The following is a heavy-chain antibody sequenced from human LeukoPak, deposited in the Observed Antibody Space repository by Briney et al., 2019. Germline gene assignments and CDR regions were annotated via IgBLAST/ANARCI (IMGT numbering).Heavy chain of an antibody. Sequence: SEILSLTCTVSGGSISSYYWSWIRQPPGKGLEWIGYIYYSGSTNYNPSLKSRVTISVDTSKNQFSLKPSSVTAADTAVYYCAKGDSSSWYYFDYWGQGTPVTVSS. V-gene: IGHV4-59*08. CDR2: IYYSGST. J-gene: IGHJ4*02. CDR3: AKGDSSSWYYFDY. D-gene: IGHD6-13*01. CDR1: GGSISSYY.